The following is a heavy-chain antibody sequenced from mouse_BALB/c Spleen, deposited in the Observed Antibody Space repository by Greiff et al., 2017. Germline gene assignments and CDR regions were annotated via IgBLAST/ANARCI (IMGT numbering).Heavy chain of an antibody. CDR1: GFSLTSYG. CDR2: IWAGGST. CDR3: ARDRDYDGSPFAY. Sequence: VKLMESGPGLVAPSQSLSITCTVSGFSLTSYGVHWVRQPPGKGLEWLGVIWAGGSTNYNSALMSRLSISKDNSKSQVFLKMNSLQTDDTAMYYCARDRDYDGSPFAYWGQGTLVTVSA. J-gene: IGHJ3*01. V-gene: IGHV2-9*02. D-gene: IGHD2-4*01.